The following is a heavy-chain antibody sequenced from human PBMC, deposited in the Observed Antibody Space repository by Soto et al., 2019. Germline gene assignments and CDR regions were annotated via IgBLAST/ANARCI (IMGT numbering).Heavy chain of an antibody. V-gene: IGHV3-33*01. D-gene: IGHD6-19*01. Sequence: QVQLVESGGGVVQPGRSLRLSCAASGFTFSSYGMHWVRQAPGKGLEWVAVIWYDGSNKYYADSVKGRFTISRDTSKNKLYLQMNSLRGEDTAVYYCASAPPPFFGYSSGWCLGYWGQGTLVTVSS. CDR1: GFTFSSYG. CDR2: IWYDGSNK. J-gene: IGHJ4*02. CDR3: ASAPPPFFGYSSGWCLGY.